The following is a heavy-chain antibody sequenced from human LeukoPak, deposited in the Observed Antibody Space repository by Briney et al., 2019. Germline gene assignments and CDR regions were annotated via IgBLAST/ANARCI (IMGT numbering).Heavy chain of an antibody. Sequence: GGSLRLSCAVSGTTLGNYGMSWVRQAPGKGLEWVAGISDSGGRTNYADSVKGRFTISRDNPKNTLYLQMNSLRAEDTAVYFCAKRGVIRVILVGFHKEAYYFDSWGQGALVTVSS. CDR2: ISDSGGRT. D-gene: IGHD3-10*01. J-gene: IGHJ4*02. CDR3: AKRGVIRVILVGFHKEAYYFDS. CDR1: GTTLGNYG. V-gene: IGHV3-23*01.